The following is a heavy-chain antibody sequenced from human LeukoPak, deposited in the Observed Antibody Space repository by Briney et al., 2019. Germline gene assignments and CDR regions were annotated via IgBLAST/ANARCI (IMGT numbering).Heavy chain of an antibody. Sequence: SETLSLTCTVSGGSISSSSYYWGWIRQPPGKGLEWIGTVYYSGITYYNPSLRSRVTISVNTSKNQFSLKLSSVTAADTAVYYCGRQSYDSCASPMFFYFWGQGTLVTVSS. D-gene: IGHD3-22*01. J-gene: IGHJ4*02. CDR3: GRQSYDSCASPMFFYF. CDR2: VYYSGIT. CDR1: GGSISSSSYY. V-gene: IGHV4-39*01.